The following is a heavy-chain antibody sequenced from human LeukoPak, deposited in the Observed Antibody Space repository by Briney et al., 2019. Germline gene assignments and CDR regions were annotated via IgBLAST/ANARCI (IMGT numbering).Heavy chain of an antibody. D-gene: IGHD5-12*01. CDR1: GYTFTGYY. CDR3: ALKGGYGDSFDY. J-gene: IGHJ4*02. V-gene: IGHV1-2*02. Sequence: ASVKVSRKASGYTFTGYYMHWVRQAPGQGLEWMGWINHNSGGTNYAQKFQGRATITADKSTSTAYMELSSLRSEDTAVYYCALKGGYGDSFDYWGQGTLVTVSS. CDR2: INHNSGGT.